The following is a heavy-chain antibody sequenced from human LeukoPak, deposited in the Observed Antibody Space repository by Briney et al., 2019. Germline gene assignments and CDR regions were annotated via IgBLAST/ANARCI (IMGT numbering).Heavy chain of an antibody. J-gene: IGHJ5*02. Sequence: ASVKVSCKASGYTFTSYAMNWVRQAPGQGLEWMGWIDTNTGNPTYAQGFTGRFVFSLDTSVSTAYLQISSLKAEDTAVYYCARGELGTTMVRGPNRGFDPWGQGTLVTVSS. CDR3: ARGELGTTMVRGPNRGFDP. CDR1: GYTFTSYA. CDR2: IDTNTGNP. V-gene: IGHV7-4-1*02. D-gene: IGHD3-10*01.